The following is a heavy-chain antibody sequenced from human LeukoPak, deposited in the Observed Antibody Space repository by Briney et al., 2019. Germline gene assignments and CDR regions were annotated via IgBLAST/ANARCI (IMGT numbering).Heavy chain of an antibody. J-gene: IGHJ6*02. CDR1: GFPFSDNY. CDR2: ISSSGRTV. V-gene: IGHV3-11*04. CDR3: ARAMGVPTPIDYYGMDV. D-gene: IGHD1-26*01. Sequence: GGSLRLSCAASGFPFSDNYMTWIRQAPGKGLEWVSYISSSGRTVYYADSVKGRFTISRDNAKNSLYLQMNSLRVEDTAVYYCARAMGVPTPIDYYGMDVWGQGTTVTVSS.